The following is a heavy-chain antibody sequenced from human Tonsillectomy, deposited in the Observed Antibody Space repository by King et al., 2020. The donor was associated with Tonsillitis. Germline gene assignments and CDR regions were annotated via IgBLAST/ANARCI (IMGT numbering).Heavy chain of an antibody. D-gene: IGHD2-2*01. Sequence: QLVQSGAEVKKPGASVKVSCKSSGYTFTGYYMHWVRQAPGQGLEWIGWINPNTGGTNYAQKFQGRVTMTRDTSISTAYMELSRLRSDDTAVYYCTRYCTTTSCYSSGKYYYYGMDVWGQGTTVTVSS. CDR2: INPNTGGT. CDR3: TRYCTTTSCYSSGKYYYYGMDV. CDR1: GYTFTGYY. V-gene: IGHV1-2*02. J-gene: IGHJ6*02.